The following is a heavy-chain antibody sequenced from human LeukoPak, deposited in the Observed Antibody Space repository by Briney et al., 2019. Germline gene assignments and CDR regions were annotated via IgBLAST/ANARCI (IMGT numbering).Heavy chain of an antibody. CDR1: GFTFSSYA. Sequence: PGGSLRLSCAASGFTFSSYAMHWVRQAPGKGLEWVAVISYDGSNKYYADSVKGRFTISRDNSKNTLYLQMNSLRAEDTAVYYCARDERYSSSSFGVYWGQGTLVTVSS. V-gene: IGHV3-30-3*01. CDR3: ARDERYSSSSFGVY. CDR2: ISYDGSNK. D-gene: IGHD6-6*01. J-gene: IGHJ4*02.